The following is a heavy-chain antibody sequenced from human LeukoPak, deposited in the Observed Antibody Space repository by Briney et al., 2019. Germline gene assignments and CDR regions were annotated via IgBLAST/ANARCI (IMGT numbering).Heavy chain of an antibody. D-gene: IGHD3-10*01. CDR2: MNPNSGNT. J-gene: IGHJ4*02. CDR1: GYTFTSYD. Sequence: GASVKVSCKASGYTFTSYDINWVRQATGQGLEWMGWMNPNSGNTGNAQKFQGRVTMTRNTSISTAYMELSSLRSEDTAVYYCARGRRDSRQFDYSGQGTLVTVSS. CDR3: ARGRRDSRQFDY. V-gene: IGHV1-8*01.